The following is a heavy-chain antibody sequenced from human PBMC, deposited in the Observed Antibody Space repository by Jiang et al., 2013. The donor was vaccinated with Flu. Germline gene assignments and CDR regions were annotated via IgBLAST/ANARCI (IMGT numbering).Heavy chain of an antibody. D-gene: IGHD1-1*01. J-gene: IGHJ3*02. Sequence: LLKPSETLSLTCTVSGDSISSSSYYWGWIRQPPGKGLEWIASIYYSGSTYYNPSLKSRITISLDTSKNQFSLKLSPVTATDTAVYYCARLGRSTGTTGNTFDIWGQGTMVTVSS. V-gene: IGHV4-39*01. CDR1: GDSISSSSYY. CDR3: ARLGRSTGTTGNTFDI. CDR2: IYYSGST.